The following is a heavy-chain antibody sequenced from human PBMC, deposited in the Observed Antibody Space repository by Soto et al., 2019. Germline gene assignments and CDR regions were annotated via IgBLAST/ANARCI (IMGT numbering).Heavy chain of an antibody. J-gene: IGHJ1*01. Sequence: QVQLQESGPGLMKPSETLSLICTVSGGSMSGYHWTWIRQSPGEEMEFIGSVFDSGSTKSNPSLRSRVAISMDASKRPFSLTLSSVTAADTAVYYCASCLNSAGSCLRFLRWGQGTLVTVSS. CDR3: ASCLNSAGSCLRFLR. CDR2: VFDSGST. D-gene: IGHD2-15*01. V-gene: IGHV4-59*12. CDR1: GGSMSGYH.